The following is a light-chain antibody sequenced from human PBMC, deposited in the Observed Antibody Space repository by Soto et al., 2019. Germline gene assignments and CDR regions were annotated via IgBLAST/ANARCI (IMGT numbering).Light chain of an antibody. CDR1: QSVSSN. CDR3: QQRSNWPALT. CDR2: DAS. Sequence: EIVMTQSPATLSVSPGERATLSCSASQSVSSNLAWYQQKPGQAPRLLIYDASNRATGIPARFSGSGSGTDFTLTISSLEPEDFAVYYCQQRSNWPALTFGGGTKVDIK. J-gene: IGKJ4*01. V-gene: IGKV3-11*01.